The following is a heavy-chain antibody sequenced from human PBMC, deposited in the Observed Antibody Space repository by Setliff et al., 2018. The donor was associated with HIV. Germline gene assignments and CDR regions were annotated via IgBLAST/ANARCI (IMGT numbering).Heavy chain of an antibody. V-gene: IGHV4-4*07. CDR2: IFASGST. J-gene: IGHJ4*02. CDR3: VGGLRSRSQGHFDY. CDR1: GGSISTYY. Sequence: KPSETLSLTCTVSGGSISTYYLTWIRQPAGKGLEWIGRIFASGSTNYNPSLKSRVTMSVDTPKNQFSLRLSSVTAADTAVYYCVGGLRSRSQGHFDYWGQGTLVTVSS. D-gene: IGHD5-12*01.